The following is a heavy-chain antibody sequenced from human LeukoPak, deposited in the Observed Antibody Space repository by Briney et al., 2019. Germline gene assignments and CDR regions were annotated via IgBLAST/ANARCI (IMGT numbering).Heavy chain of an antibody. CDR3: ARDYYDSSGSNLPRLWYFDL. Sequence: ASVKVSCKASGYTFTSYYMHWVRQAPGQGLEWMGIINPSGGSTSYAQKFQGRVTMTRDTSTSTVYMELSSLRSEDTAVYYCARDYYDSSGSNLPRLWYFDLWGRGTLVTVSS. CDR2: INPSGGST. CDR1: GYTFTSYY. J-gene: IGHJ2*01. D-gene: IGHD3-22*01. V-gene: IGHV1-46*01.